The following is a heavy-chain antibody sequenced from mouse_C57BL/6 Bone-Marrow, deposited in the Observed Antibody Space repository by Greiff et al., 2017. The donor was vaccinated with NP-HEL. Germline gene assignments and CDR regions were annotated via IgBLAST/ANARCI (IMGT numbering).Heavy chain of an antibody. CDR2: IYPRSGNT. Sequence: VQLQQSGAELARPGASVKLSCKASGYTFTSYGISWVKQRTGQGLEWIGEIYPRSGNTYYNEKFKGKATLTADKSSSTAYMELRSRTSEDSAVYFCARSYGNYEYFDVWGTGTTVTVSS. J-gene: IGHJ1*03. CDR1: GYTFTSYG. D-gene: IGHD2-1*01. V-gene: IGHV1-81*01. CDR3: ARSYGNYEYFDV.